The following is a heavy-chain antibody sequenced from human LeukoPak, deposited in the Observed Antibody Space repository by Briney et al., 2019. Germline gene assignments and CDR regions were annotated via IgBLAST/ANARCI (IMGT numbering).Heavy chain of an antibody. CDR2: MNPNSDNT. D-gene: IGHD3-3*01. CDR1: GYIFTSYD. Sequence: ASVTVSCKASGYIFTSYDIHGVRPATGQGLEWMGLMNPNSDNTGYAQKFQGRVTMTRNTSISTAYMELSSLRSKDTAVYYCARGNDCWMDYYYMDVWGKGTTVTASS. J-gene: IGHJ6*03. V-gene: IGHV1-8*01. CDR3: ARGNDCWMDYYYMDV.